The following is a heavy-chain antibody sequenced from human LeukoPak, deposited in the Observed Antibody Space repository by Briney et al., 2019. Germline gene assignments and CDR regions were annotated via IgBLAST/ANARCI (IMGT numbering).Heavy chain of an antibody. CDR2: IYYSGST. J-gene: IGHJ6*03. CDR1: GGSISSYY. CDR3: AREYSSSAGRYYYYMDV. Sequence: SETLSLTCTVSGGSISSYYWSWIRQPPGKGLEWIGYIYYSGSTNCNPSLTSRVTISVDTSKNQFSLKLSSVTAADTAVYYCAREYSSSAGRYYYYMDVWGKGTTVTVSS. D-gene: IGHD6-6*01. V-gene: IGHV4-59*01.